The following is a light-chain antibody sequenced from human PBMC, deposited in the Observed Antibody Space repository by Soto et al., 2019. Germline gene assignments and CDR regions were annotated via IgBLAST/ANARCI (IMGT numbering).Light chain of an antibody. Sequence: QSLLAQPSSVSGSPGQSITISCPGTSSDVGSYNLVSWYQQHPGKAPKLMIYEVSKRPSGVSNRFSGSKSGNTASLTIPGLQAEDEADYYCCSYAGSRDVFGTGTKVTVL. CDR1: SSDVGSYNL. V-gene: IGLV2-23*02. CDR2: EVS. J-gene: IGLJ1*01. CDR3: CSYAGSRDV.